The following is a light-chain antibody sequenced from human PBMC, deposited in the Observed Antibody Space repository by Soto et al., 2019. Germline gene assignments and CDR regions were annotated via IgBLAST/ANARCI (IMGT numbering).Light chain of an antibody. J-gene: IGKJ5*01. Sequence: EIVLTQSPGTLSLSPGERATLSFRASQSVSSNYLAWYQHKPGQAPRLLIYGASSRATGIPDRFSGSGSGTDFTLTISRLEPEDFAVYYCQQYNNWPPITFGQGTRLEIK. CDR2: GAS. CDR3: QQYNNWPPIT. CDR1: QSVSSNY. V-gene: IGKV3-20*01.